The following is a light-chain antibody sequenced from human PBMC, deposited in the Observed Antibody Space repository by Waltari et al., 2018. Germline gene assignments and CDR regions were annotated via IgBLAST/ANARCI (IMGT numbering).Light chain of an antibody. V-gene: IGKV3-20*01. CDR1: QTIRTTD. Sequence: EIVLTQSPGTLSLSPGEGATLSCRTSQTIRTTDLAWYQQKPGQAPTLLIYGTFTRATGIPDRFTGSGSGTHFSLTISSLEPEDFATYYCQQYDISPLTFGGGTKVEIK. J-gene: IGKJ4*01. CDR2: GTF. CDR3: QQYDISPLT.